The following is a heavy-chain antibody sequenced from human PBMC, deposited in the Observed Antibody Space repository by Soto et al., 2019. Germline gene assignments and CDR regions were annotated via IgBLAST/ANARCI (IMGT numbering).Heavy chain of an antibody. V-gene: IGHV4-4*02. Sequence: QVQLQESGPGLVKPSGTLSLTCAVSGGSIRSNNRWSWVRQPPGKGLEWIGEIFHSGSTNYNPSLKTRVTISVDESKNQISLKVTSVTAADTAVYYCARVYSGSYSDSWGQGTLVTVSS. CDR3: ARVYSGSYSDS. D-gene: IGHD1-26*01. J-gene: IGHJ4*02. CDR1: GGSIRSNNR. CDR2: IFHSGST.